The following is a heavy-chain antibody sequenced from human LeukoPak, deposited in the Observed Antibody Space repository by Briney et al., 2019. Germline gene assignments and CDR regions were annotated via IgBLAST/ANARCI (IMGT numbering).Heavy chain of an antibody. Sequence: GGSLRLSCTASGFTFSNYWMSWFRQAPGKGLEWVANVKKDGSEKLYVDSVEGRFTISRDNAKNSVFLQMNSLTDDDTAVYYCAGDAGWTFGIWGQGTMVTVST. D-gene: IGHD1-14*01. CDR1: GFTFSNYW. CDR3: AGDAGWTFGI. CDR2: VKKDGSEK. V-gene: IGHV3-7*01. J-gene: IGHJ3*02.